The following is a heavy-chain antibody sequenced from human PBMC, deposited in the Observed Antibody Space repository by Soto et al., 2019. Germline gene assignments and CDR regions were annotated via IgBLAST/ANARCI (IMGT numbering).Heavy chain of an antibody. J-gene: IGHJ6*02. Sequence: GGSVKVSCTPSGYTFTSYAMHWVRQAPGQRLEWMGWINAGNGNTKYSQKFQGRVTITRDTSASTAYMELSRLISEDTAVHYCTRGGDYPSYYYDYYGMDVWGQGTTVTVSS. CDR3: TRGGDYPSYYYDYYGMDV. CDR1: GYTFTSYA. CDR2: INAGNGNT. D-gene: IGHD2-21*01. V-gene: IGHV1-3*01.